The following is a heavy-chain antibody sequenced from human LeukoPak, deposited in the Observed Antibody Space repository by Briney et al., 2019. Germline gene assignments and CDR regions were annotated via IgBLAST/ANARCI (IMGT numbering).Heavy chain of an antibody. Sequence: PSETLSLTCTASGGSISGYYWTWIRQPPGKGLEWIGYIYYTGTTNYNPSLKSRDTISVDSSKTQFSLKLSSVTAADTAVSYCARHFQGWYYWVQGSLVTVSS. J-gene: IGHJ4*02. V-gene: IGHV4-59*01. CDR2: IYYTGTT. CDR1: GGSISGYY. CDR3: ARHFQGWYY. D-gene: IGHD6-19*01.